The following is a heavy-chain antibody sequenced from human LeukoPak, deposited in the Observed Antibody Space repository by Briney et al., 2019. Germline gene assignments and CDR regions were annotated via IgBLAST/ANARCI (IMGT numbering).Heavy chain of an antibody. D-gene: IGHD3-9*01. CDR2: IRSKAYGGTT. CDR3: TRDFDKQYYYYGMDV. Sequence: GGSLRLSCTASGFTFGDYAMSWVRQAPGKGLEWVGFIRSKAYGGTTEYAASVKGRFTISRDDSKSIAYLQMNSLKTEDTAVYYCTRDFDKQYYYYGMDVWGQGTTVTVSS. V-gene: IGHV3-49*04. J-gene: IGHJ6*02. CDR1: GFTFGDYA.